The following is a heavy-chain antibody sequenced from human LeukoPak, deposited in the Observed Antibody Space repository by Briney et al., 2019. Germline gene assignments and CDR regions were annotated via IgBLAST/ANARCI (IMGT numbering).Heavy chain of an antibody. CDR1: GGSISSSNW. J-gene: IGHJ4*02. D-gene: IGHD6-13*01. CDR2: IYHSGST. V-gene: IGHV4-4*02. Sequence: NPSETLSLTCAVSGGSISSSNWWSWVRPPPGKGLEWIGEIYHSGSTNYNPSLKSRVTISVDKSKNQFSLKLSSVTAADTAVYYCARDGGGYSSSWYVYWGQGTLVTVSS. CDR3: ARDGGGYSSSWYVY.